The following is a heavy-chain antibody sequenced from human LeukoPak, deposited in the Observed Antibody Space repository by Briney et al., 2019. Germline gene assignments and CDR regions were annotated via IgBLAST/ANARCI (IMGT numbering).Heavy chain of an antibody. D-gene: IGHD3-10*01. CDR2: VYASGAN. CDR1: GDSVTSHG. Sequence: SETLSLTCSVSGDSVTSHGWSWVRQPPGKGLEWIGYVYASGANSDNCNPSLKSRITISVDTSRNHFSLRLNSVTAADTAIYYCARDNVGSLDFWGQGILVTVSS. J-gene: IGHJ4*02. CDR3: ARDNVGSLDF. V-gene: IGHV4-59*02.